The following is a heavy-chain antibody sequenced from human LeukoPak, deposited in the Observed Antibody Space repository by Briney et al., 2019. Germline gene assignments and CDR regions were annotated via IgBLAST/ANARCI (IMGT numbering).Heavy chain of an antibody. CDR3: ASGGSTLYEPGRTHYFDT. Sequence: GASVKVSCKASGYAFTGYFMHWVRQAPGLGLEWMGWVNPNSGGTNYAPRFQGRVTMTRDTSISTAYMDLSRLRSDDTAVYYCASGGSTLYEPGRTHYFDTWGQGTLVTVSS. CDR1: GYAFTGYF. D-gene: IGHD3-16*01. J-gene: IGHJ4*02. CDR2: VNPNSGGT. V-gene: IGHV1-2*02.